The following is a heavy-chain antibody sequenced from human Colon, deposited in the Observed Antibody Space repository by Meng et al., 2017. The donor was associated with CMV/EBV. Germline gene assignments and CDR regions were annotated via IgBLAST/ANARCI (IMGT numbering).Heavy chain of an antibody. D-gene: IGHD2-8*02. Sequence: GGSLRLSCEASGFTFDDYPMHWVRQAPGKGPEWVAGISWNSGAIGYADSVKGRFTISRDNAKNSLYLQMNGLISGDTATYYCAKDKGVGYARGGMDVWGQGTLVTVSS. CDR3: AKDKGVGYARGGMDV. V-gene: IGHV3-9*01. J-gene: IGHJ4*02. CDR2: ISWNSGAI. CDR1: GFTFDDYP.